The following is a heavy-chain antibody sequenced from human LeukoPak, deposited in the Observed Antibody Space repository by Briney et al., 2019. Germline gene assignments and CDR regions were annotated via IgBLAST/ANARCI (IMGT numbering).Heavy chain of an antibody. CDR3: AREPYYYDHTGFHPRYLDS. V-gene: IGHV4-59*01. CDR2: IYYSGST. CDR1: GGSISSYY. J-gene: IGHJ4*02. D-gene: IGHD3-22*01. Sequence: SETLSLTCTVSGGSISSYYWSWIRQPPGKGLEWIGYIYYSGSTNYNPSLKSRVTISVDTSKNQFSLKLSSVTAADTAVYYCAREPYYYDHTGFHPRYLDSWGQGALVSVSS.